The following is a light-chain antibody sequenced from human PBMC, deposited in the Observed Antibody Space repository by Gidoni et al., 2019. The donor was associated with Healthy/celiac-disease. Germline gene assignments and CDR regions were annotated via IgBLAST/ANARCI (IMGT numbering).Light chain of an antibody. CDR1: ALPKQY. V-gene: IGLV3-25*02. CDR2: KDS. J-gene: IGLJ2*01. CDR3: QSADSSGTYQV. Sequence: SYELTQPPSVSVSPGQTARITCSGDALPKQYAYWYQQKPGQAPVLVIYKDSERPSGIPERFSGSSSGTTVTLTNSGVQAEDEADYYCQSADSSGTYQVFGGGTKLTVL.